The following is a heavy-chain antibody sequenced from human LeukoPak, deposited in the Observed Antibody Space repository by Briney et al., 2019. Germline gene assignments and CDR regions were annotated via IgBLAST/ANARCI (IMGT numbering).Heavy chain of an antibody. J-gene: IGHJ2*01. CDR2: IYSGGSR. CDR3: AREGPAMVRWYFDL. V-gene: IGHV3-53*01. CDR1: GFTVSSNY. D-gene: IGHD5-18*01. Sequence: GXSLRLSCAASGFTVSSNYMSWVRQAPGKGLEWVSGIYSGGSRYYSDSVKGRFTISRDNSKNTIYLQMNSLRAEDTAVYYCAREGPAMVRWYFDLWGRGTLVTVSS.